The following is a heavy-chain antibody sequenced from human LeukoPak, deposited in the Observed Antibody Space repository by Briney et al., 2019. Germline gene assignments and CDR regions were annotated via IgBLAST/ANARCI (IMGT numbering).Heavy chain of an antibody. CDR3: ARVGYTAYASDI. D-gene: IGHD2-2*02. Sequence: GGSLRLSCAASGFTFSSYSMNWVRQAPGKGLEWVSSISSSSSYIYYADSVKGRFTISRDNAKNSLYLQMNSLRAEDTAVYYCARVGYTAYASDIWGQGTMVTVSS. CDR1: GFTFSSYS. CDR2: ISSSSSYI. V-gene: IGHV3-21*01. J-gene: IGHJ3*02.